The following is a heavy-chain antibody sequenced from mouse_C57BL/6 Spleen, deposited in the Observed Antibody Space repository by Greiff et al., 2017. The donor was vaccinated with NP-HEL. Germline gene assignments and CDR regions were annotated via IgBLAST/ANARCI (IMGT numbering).Heavy chain of an antibody. J-gene: IGHJ3*01. CDR3: ARGYDQGAWFAY. V-gene: IGHV1-52*01. Sequence: VQLQQPGAELVRPGSSVKLSCKASGYTFTSYWMHWVKQRPIQGLEWIGNIDPSDSETHYNQKFKDKATLTVDKSSSTAYMQLSSLTSEDSAVYYCARGYDQGAWFAYWGQGTLVTVSA. D-gene: IGHD2-10*02. CDR1: GYTFTSYW. CDR2: IDPSDSET.